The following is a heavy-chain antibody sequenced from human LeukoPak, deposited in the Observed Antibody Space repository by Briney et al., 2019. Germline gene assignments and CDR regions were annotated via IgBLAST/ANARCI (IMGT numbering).Heavy chain of an antibody. CDR2: ISAYNGNR. Sequence: ASVKVSCKASGYTFTNYGISWVRQAPGQGLEWMGWISAYNGNRNYAQKLQVRVTMTTDTSTSTAYMELRSLTSDDTAVYYCARQDSTYGSATSMDVWGQGTTVTVSS. CDR3: ARQDSTYGSATSMDV. J-gene: IGHJ6*02. D-gene: IGHD3-10*01. V-gene: IGHV1-18*01. CDR1: GYTFTNYG.